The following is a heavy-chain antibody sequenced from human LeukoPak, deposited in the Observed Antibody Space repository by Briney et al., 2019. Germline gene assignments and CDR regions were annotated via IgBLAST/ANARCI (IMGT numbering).Heavy chain of an antibody. CDR3: ARGSQYYDILTGSRSGDAFDI. CDR2: INHSGST. V-gene: IGHV4-34*01. CDR1: GGSFSGYY. D-gene: IGHD3-9*01. J-gene: IGHJ3*02. Sequence: SETLSLTCAVYGGSFSGYYWSWIRQPPGKGLEWIGEINHSGSTNYNPSLKSRVTISVDTSKNQFSLKLSSVTAAATAVYYCARGSQYYDILTGSRSGDAFDIWGQGTMVTVSS.